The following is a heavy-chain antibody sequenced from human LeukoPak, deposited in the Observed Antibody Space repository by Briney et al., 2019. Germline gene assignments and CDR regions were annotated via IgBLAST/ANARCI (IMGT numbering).Heavy chain of an antibody. CDR2: IYYSAST. D-gene: IGHD4-23*01. V-gene: IGHV4-59*08. J-gene: IGHJ4*02. Sequence: SETLSLTCTVSGGSINSYYWSWIRQPPGKGLEWIGYIYYSASTNYNPSLKSRVTILVDTSKKQFSLKLSSVTAADTAVYYCARQEVETSPFDYWGQGTLVTVSS. CDR3: ARQEVETSPFDY. CDR1: GGSINSYY.